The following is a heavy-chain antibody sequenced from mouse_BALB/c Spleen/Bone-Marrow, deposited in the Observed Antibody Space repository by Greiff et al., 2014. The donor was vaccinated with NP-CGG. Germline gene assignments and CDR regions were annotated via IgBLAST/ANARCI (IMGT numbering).Heavy chain of an antibody. D-gene: IGHD2-1*01. CDR1: GFSLTSYG. CDR2: IWAGGST. J-gene: IGHJ2*01. V-gene: IGHV2-9*02. Sequence: VKLEESGPGLVAPSQSLSITCTVSGFSLTSYGVHWVRQPPGKGLEWLGVIWAGGSTNYNSALMSRLSISKDNSKSQVFLKMNSLRTDDTAMYYCASYGNYFDYWGQGTTLTVSS. CDR3: ASYGNYFDY.